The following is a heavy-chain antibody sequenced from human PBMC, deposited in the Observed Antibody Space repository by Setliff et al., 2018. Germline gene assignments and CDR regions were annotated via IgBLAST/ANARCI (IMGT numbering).Heavy chain of an antibody. CDR2: IKSKTDGGTT. CDR1: GFTFSNAW. D-gene: IGHD3-22*01. Sequence: GGSLRLSCAASGFTFSNAWMSWVRQAPGKGLEWVGRIKSKTDGGTTDYAAPVKGRFTISRDDSKNTLYLQMTNMDPVDTATYFCARDSTLYSGYYGMNVWGQGTTVTVSS. V-gene: IGHV3-15*01. J-gene: IGHJ6*02. CDR3: ARDSTLYSGYYGMNV.